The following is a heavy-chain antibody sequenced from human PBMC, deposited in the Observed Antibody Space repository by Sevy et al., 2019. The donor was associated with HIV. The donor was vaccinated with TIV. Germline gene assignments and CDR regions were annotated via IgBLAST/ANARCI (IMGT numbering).Heavy chain of an antibody. CDR2: ISYDGSDT. D-gene: IGHD2-2*01. V-gene: IGHV3-30*18. J-gene: IGHJ4*02. CDR3: TKEVVVPAATYYFDD. Sequence: GSLRLSCAASGFTFRSYGMHWVRQAPGKGLEWVAIISYDGSDTYYADSVKARFTISRDNSKNTLYLQMNSLRAEDTALYYCTKEVVVPAATYYFDDWGQGTLVTVSS. CDR1: GFTFRSYG.